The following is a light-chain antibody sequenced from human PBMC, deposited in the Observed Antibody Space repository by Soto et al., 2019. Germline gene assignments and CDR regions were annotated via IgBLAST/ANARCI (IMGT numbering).Light chain of an antibody. V-gene: IGKV1-39*01. Sequence: DIQMTQSPSSLSASVGDRVTITCRASQSISNYLNWYQQKPGKAPKLLIYAAFSLQGGVPSRFSGSGSGTDFTLTISSLQPEDFATYYCQQSYSTPRTFGQGTTVEIK. CDR1: QSISNY. CDR3: QQSYSTPRT. J-gene: IGKJ1*01. CDR2: AAF.